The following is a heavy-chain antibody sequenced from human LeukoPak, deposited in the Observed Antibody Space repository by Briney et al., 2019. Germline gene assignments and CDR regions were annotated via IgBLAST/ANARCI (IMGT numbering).Heavy chain of an antibody. CDR2: INPNSGDT. Sequence: GASVKVSCKASGYNFSRYYMHWVRQAPGQGLEWMGWINPNSGDTNYAQKFQDRVTMTRDTSLSTAYMELSRLRSDDTAVYHCARGHYGYVDYWGQGSLVTVSS. V-gene: IGHV1-2*02. CDR3: ARGHYGYVDY. CDR1: GYNFSRYY. D-gene: IGHD5-18*01. J-gene: IGHJ4*02.